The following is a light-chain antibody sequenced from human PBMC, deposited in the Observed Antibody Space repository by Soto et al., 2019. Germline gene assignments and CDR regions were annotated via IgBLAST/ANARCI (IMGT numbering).Light chain of an antibody. J-gene: IGLJ3*02. Sequence: QSALTQPASVSGSPGQSITISCTGTNSDVGGYQLVSWYQQHPDQAPKVMIYDATKRPSGVSSRFSGSKSGNTASLTISGLQAEDEAHYYCSSYAGGSTMVFGGGTKLTVL. CDR2: DAT. CDR1: NSDVGGYQL. V-gene: IGLV2-23*01. CDR3: SSYAGGSTMV.